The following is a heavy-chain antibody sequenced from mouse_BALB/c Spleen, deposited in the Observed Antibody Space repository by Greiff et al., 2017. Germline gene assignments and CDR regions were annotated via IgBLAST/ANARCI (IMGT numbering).Heavy chain of an antibody. D-gene: IGHD6-5*01. J-gene: IGHJ1*01. CDR3: ARSYRYFDD. CDR1: GYTFTSYY. V-gene: IGHV1S56*01. CDR2: IYPGNVNT. Sequence: QVQLQQSGPELVKPGASVRISCKASGYTFTSYYIHWVKQRPGQGLEWIGWIYPGNVNTKYNEKFKGKATLTADKSSSTAYMQLSSLTSEDYAVYFCARSYRYFDDWGAGTTVTVSS.